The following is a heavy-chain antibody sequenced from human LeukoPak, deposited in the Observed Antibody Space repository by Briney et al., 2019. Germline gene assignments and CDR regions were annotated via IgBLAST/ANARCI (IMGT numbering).Heavy chain of an antibody. Sequence: SETLSLTCTVSGGSISSYYWSWIRQPPGKGLEWIGYIYYSGSTNYNPSLKSRVTISVDTSQNQFSLNLRSVTAADTAVYYCARQDCSTTSCYSYFDYWGQGTLVTVSS. J-gene: IGHJ4*02. CDR3: ARQDCSTTSCYSYFDY. CDR1: GGSISSYY. CDR2: IYYSGST. V-gene: IGHV4-59*08. D-gene: IGHD2-2*02.